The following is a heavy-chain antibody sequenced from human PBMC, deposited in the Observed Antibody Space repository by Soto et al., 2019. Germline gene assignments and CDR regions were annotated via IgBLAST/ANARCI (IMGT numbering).Heavy chain of an antibody. D-gene: IGHD3-22*01. CDR3: ARRYYYDSSGYYEYYFDY. CDR2: ISAYNGNT. Sequence: QVPLVQSGAEVKKPGASVKVSCKASGYTFTSYGISWVRQAPGQGLEWMGWISAYNGNTNYAQKLQGRVTMTTDTSTSTAYMELRSLRSDDTAVYYCARRYYYDSSGYYEYYFDYWGQGTLVTVSS. J-gene: IGHJ4*02. V-gene: IGHV1-18*04. CDR1: GYTFTSYG.